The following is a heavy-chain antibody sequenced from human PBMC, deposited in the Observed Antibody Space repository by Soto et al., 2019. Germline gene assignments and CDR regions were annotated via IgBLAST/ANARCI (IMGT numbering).Heavy chain of an antibody. CDR2: INPGDGNT. CDR3: ATDLGLPPDY. J-gene: IGHJ4*02. Sequence: QVQLVQSGAEVKKPGASVKVSCRASGYTFTNYAIHWVRQAPGQRLEWMGRINPGDGNTKYPQKFQGRVTITSDTSEITAYMELNSLTSEDTSIYYCATDLGLPPDYWGQGTLVTVSS. V-gene: IGHV1-3*01. CDR1: GYTFTNYA.